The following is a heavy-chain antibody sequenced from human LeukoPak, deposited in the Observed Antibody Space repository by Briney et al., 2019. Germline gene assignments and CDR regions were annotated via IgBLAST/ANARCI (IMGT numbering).Heavy chain of an antibody. Sequence: ASVEVSCKASGYTFTGYFMHWVRQAPGQGLEWMGWINPNTGDTRYAQKFQGRVTMTRDTSISTAYLELSRLRSDDTAVYYCARKSMAAVGTFDYWGQGTLVTVSS. CDR2: INPNTGDT. D-gene: IGHD6-13*01. CDR3: ARKSMAAVGTFDY. J-gene: IGHJ4*02. CDR1: GYTFTGYF. V-gene: IGHV1-2*02.